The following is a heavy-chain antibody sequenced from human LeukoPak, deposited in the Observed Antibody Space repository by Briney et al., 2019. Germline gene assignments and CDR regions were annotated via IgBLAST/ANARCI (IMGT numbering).Heavy chain of an antibody. CDR3: ARAGWIGEIIGMDL. D-gene: IGHD3-10*01. CDR1: GFAFSTYS. J-gene: IGHJ6*02. V-gene: IGHV3-21*01. Sequence: GGSLRLSCAASGFAFSTYSLNWVRQAPGKGLEWVSSITSSSIYIYYADSVKGRFTISRDNAKNSLSLQMNSLRAEDTAVYYCARAGWIGEIIGMDLWGQGTTVTVSS. CDR2: ITSSSIYI.